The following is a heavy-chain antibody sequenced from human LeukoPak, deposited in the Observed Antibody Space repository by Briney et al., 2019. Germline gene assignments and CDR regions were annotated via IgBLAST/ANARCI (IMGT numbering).Heavy chain of an antibody. V-gene: IGHV3-64*01. CDR3: ARLDYYYDSSGPRVGAFDI. CDR1: GLTFSSYA. Sequence: GGSLRLSCAASGLTFSSYAMNWVRQAPGKGLEYVSGISSNGGSTYYANSVKGRFTISRDNSKNTLYLQMGSLRAEDMAVYYCARLDYYYDSSGPRVGAFDIWGQGTMVTVSS. CDR2: ISSNGGST. D-gene: IGHD3-22*01. J-gene: IGHJ3*02.